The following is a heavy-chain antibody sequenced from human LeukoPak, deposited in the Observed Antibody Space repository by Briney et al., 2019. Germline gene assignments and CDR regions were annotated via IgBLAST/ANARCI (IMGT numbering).Heavy chain of an antibody. CDR1: GYTFTSYG. D-gene: IGHD5-12*01. CDR3: ARATPFAEMATISMLAFDI. J-gene: IGHJ3*02. Sequence: ASVKVSCKASGYTFTSYGISWVRQAPGQGLEWMGWISAYNGNTNYAQKLQGRVTMTTDTSTSTAYMELRSLRSDDTAVYYCARATPFAEMATISMLAFDIWGQGTMVTVSS. CDR2: ISAYNGNT. V-gene: IGHV1-18*01.